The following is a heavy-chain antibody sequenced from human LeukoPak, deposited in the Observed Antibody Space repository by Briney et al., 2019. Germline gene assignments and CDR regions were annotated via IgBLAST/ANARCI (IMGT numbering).Heavy chain of an antibody. CDR1: GFTVSSNY. CDR2: IYSGGST. CDR3: AREPVAAPGAFDI. J-gene: IGHJ3*02. D-gene: IGHD6-19*01. Sequence: GGSLRLSCAASGFTVSSNYMSWVRQAPGKGLEWVSVIYSGGSTYYADSVKGRFTISRDNSKNTLYLQMNSLRAEDTAMYYCAREPVAAPGAFDIWGQGTMVTVSS. V-gene: IGHV3-53*01.